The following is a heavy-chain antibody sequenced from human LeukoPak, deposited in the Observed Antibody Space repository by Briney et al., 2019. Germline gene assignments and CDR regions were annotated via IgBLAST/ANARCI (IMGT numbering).Heavy chain of an antibody. CDR3: ARDAALDGSGRYFDY. V-gene: IGHV1-18*01. D-gene: IGHD3-10*01. CDR1: GYTFTSYG. Sequence: ASVKVSCKASGYTFTSYGISWVRQAPGQGLEWMGWISAYNGNTNYAQKFQGRVTITTDESTSTAYMELSSLRSEDTAVYYCARDAALDGSGRYFDYWGQGTLVTVSS. CDR2: ISAYNGNT. J-gene: IGHJ4*02.